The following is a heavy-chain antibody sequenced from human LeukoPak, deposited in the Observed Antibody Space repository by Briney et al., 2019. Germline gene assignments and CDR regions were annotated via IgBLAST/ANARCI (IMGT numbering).Heavy chain of an antibody. CDR2: IYTNGCA. Sequence: SXXLSLTCTVSGGSVTSGNYYWNWIRQPAGKGLEWIGRIYTNGCASYNPSLKSRVTISIDASKNQFSLKLSSVTAADTAVYYCAREPPGYWGQGILVTVSS. CDR1: GGSVTSGNYY. J-gene: IGHJ4*02. CDR3: AREPPGY. V-gene: IGHV4-61*02.